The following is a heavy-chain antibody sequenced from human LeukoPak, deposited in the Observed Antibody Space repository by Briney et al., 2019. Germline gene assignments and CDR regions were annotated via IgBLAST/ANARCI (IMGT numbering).Heavy chain of an antibody. CDR3: ARGRPHGNDY. J-gene: IGHJ4*02. CDR2: IASDGSST. CDR1: GFTFSSYW. Sequence: GGSLRLSCAASGFTFSSYWMNWVRQAPGKGLVWVSRIASDGSSTTYADSVKGRFSISRDNAKNTLYLQMSSLRVEDTAVYYCARGRPHGNDYWGQGTLVTVSS. D-gene: IGHD4-23*01. V-gene: IGHV3-74*01.